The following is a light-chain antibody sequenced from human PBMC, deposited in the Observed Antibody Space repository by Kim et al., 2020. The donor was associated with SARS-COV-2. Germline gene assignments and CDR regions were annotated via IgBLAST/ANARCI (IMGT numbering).Light chain of an antibody. V-gene: IGLV2-23*02. CDR1: SSDVGSYNL. CDR3: SSHGV. J-gene: IGLJ2*01. CDR2: EVS. Sequence: QSALTPPPSFSVSPLQSLTISCTGTSSDVGSYNLVSWYQQHPGKAPKLMIYEVSKRPSGVSNRFSGSKSGNTASLTISGLQAEDEADYYCSSHGVFG.